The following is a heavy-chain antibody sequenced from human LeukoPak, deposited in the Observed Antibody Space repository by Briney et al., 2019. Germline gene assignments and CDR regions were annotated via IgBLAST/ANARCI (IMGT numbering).Heavy chain of an antibody. CDR3: AKPMPVAGAFDI. CDR2: ISWNSGSI. CDR1: GFTFDDYA. J-gene: IGHJ3*02. V-gene: IGHV3-9*01. D-gene: IGHD6-19*01. Sequence: GRSLRLSCAASGFTFDDYAMHWVRQAPGKGLEWVSGISWNSGSIGYADSVKGRFTISRDNAKNSLYLQMNSLRAEDTALYYCAKPMPVAGAFDIWGQGTMVTVSS.